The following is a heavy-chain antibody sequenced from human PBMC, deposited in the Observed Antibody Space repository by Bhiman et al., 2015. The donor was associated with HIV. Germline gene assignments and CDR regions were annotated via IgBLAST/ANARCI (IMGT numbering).Heavy chain of an antibody. CDR2: ISTSSIYI. D-gene: IGHD3-22*01. Sequence: EVHLVESGGGLVQAGESLRLSCAASGFTFSRNSMNWVRQAPGKGLEWVSSISTSSIYIHYADTLKGRFTISRDNARNTLYLEIDDLRHEDTALYYCARDPRSSGYHGYFDYWGQGTLVTDSS. J-gene: IGHJ4*02. CDR1: GFTFSRNS. CDR3: ARDPRSSGYHGYFDY. V-gene: IGHV3-21*06.